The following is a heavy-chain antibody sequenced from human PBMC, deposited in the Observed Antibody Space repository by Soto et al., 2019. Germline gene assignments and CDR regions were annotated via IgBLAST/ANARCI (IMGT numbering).Heavy chain of an antibody. CDR2: INHSGST. Sequence: SETLSLTCAVYGGSFSGYYWTWIRQPPGTGLEWIGEINHSGSTNYNPSLKSRVTISVDTSKNQFSLKLTSVTAADTAVYYCARARDCTSISCSGVSWFDPWGQGTLVTVSS. D-gene: IGHD2-2*01. CDR3: ARARDCTSISCSGVSWFDP. V-gene: IGHV4-34*01. CDR1: GGSFSGYY. J-gene: IGHJ5*02.